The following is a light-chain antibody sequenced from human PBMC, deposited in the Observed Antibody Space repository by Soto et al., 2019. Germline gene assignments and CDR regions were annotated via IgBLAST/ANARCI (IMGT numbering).Light chain of an antibody. CDR2: GAS. J-gene: IGKJ2*01. V-gene: IGKV3-15*01. CDR1: QSISTH. CDR3: QHYNNWPFS. Sequence: EIVMTQSPATLSVSPGARATISCTASQSISTHLSWYQQKPGQAPRLLIYGASTMDTGIPARFSGSGSGTEFTLTISSLQSEDFAVYYCQHYNNWPFSFGQGTKVEIK.